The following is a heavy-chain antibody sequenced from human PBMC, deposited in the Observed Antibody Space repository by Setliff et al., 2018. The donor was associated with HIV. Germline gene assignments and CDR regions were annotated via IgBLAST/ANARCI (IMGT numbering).Heavy chain of an antibody. V-gene: IGHV4-59*01. CDR3: ARGGTSSNWFDP. D-gene: IGHD1-26*01. CDR2: IYNSEMI. Sequence: PSETLSLTCIASGASISSDTWSWIRQPPGKGLQWIGFIYNSEMINYNPSLKSRVSMSLDTSKNQFSLKLTSVTAADTAVYYCARGGTSSNWFDPWGQGTLVTVSS. CDR1: GASISSDT. J-gene: IGHJ5*02.